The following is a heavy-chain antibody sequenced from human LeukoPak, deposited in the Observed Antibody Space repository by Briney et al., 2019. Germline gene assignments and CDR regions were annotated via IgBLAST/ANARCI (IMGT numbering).Heavy chain of an antibody. D-gene: IGHD6-13*01. CDR2: IKSKTDGETI. CDR3: TTDSRTAAPPHFDY. CDR1: GFSFSKAW. V-gene: IGHV3-15*01. Sequence: GGSLRLSCAASGFSFSKAWMSWVRQAPGKGLEWVGRIKSKTDGETIQYAAPVEGTFTISRDDSKNTLDLQMNSLKTEDTAVYYCTTDSRTAAPPHFDYWGQGSLVTVSS. J-gene: IGHJ4*02.